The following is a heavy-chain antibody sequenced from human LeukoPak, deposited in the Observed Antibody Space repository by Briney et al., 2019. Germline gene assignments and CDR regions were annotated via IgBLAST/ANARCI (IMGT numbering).Heavy chain of an antibody. CDR3: ARGNPLGHF. J-gene: IGHJ4*02. CDR2: INSDGSRT. D-gene: IGHD3-16*01. Sequence: PGGSLRLSCAASAFSLSSYWMHWVRQAPGKGLLWVPHINSDGSRTDYADSVKGRFTISRDNAKNTLYLQMNSLRAEDTALYYCARGNPLGHFWGQGTLVTVSS. CDR1: AFSLSSYW. V-gene: IGHV3-74*01.